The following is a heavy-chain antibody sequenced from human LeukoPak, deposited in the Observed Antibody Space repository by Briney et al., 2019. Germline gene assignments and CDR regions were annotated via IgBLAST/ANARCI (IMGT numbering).Heavy chain of an antibody. J-gene: IGHJ6*02. Sequence: GASVKVSCKASGYNFISYYMHWVRQAPGQGLEWMGISNPGGGSTSYAQKFQDRVTMTRDTSTSTVYMELSSLKSEDTAVYYCAREDVVLVDAVRYYYYGMDVWGQGTTVTVSS. V-gene: IGHV1-46*01. CDR1: GYNFISYY. CDR3: AREDVVLVDAVRYYYYGMDV. CDR2: SNPGGGST. D-gene: IGHD2-8*01.